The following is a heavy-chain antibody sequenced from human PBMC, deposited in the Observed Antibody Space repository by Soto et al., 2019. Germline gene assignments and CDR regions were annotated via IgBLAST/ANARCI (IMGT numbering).Heavy chain of an antibody. D-gene: IGHD4-17*01. Sequence: GGSLRLSCAASGFTFSSYAMHWVRQAPGKGLEWVAVISYDGSNKYYADSVKGRFTISRDNSKNTLYLQMNSLRAEDTAVYYCAKSDYPESYYGMDVWGQGTTVTVSS. J-gene: IGHJ6*02. CDR1: GFTFSSYA. CDR3: AKSDYPESYYGMDV. V-gene: IGHV3-30-3*02. CDR2: ISYDGSNK.